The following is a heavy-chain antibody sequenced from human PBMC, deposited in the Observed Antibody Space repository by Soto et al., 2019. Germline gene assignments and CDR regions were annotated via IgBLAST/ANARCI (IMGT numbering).Heavy chain of an antibody. D-gene: IGHD3-9*01. J-gene: IGHJ6*03. Sequence: GGSLRLSCAASGFTFSSYGMHWVRQAPGKGLEWVAVISYDGSNKYYADSVKGRFTISRDNSKNTLYLQMNSLRAEDTAVYYCAKDNYDILTGMEYYYMDVWGKGTTVTVSS. V-gene: IGHV3-30*18. CDR2: ISYDGSNK. CDR3: AKDNYDILTGMEYYYMDV. CDR1: GFTFSSYG.